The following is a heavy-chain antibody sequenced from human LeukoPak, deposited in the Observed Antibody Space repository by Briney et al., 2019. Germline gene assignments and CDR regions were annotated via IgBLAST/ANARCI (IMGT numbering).Heavy chain of an antibody. CDR3: ARDRGRNSFDY. J-gene: IGHJ4*02. V-gene: IGHV3-21*01. Sequence: GGSLRLSCAASGFTFSTYAMNWIRQAPGKGLEWVSSISSTGTYIYYADLVEGRFTISRDNSKNSLYLQLTSLRAEDTALYYCARDRGRNSFDYWGQGTLVSVSS. D-gene: IGHD1-14*01. CDR2: ISSTGTYI. CDR1: GFTFSTYA.